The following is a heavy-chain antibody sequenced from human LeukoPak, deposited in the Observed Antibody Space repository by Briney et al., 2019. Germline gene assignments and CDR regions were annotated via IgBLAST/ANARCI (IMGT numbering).Heavy chain of an antibody. CDR1: GFTFSSYS. CDR2: IRRSADII. J-gene: IGHJ4*02. V-gene: IGHV3-48*02. Sequence: GGSLRLTCEASGFTFSSYSMNWVRQAPGKGLEWVSYIRRSADIIYNADSVAGPFTISRDNARNSVYLQMNSLREEDTAVYYCVRDPDALDYWGQGTLVTVSS. CDR3: VRDPDALDY.